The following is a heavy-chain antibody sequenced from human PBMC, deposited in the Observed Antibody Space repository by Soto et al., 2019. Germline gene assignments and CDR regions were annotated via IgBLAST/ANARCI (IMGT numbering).Heavy chain of an antibody. D-gene: IGHD3-9*01. V-gene: IGHV1-18*01. CDR1: GYTFTSYG. CDR3: ATAAYYDILTGYNYYRMDV. CDR2: ISAYNGNT. Sequence: AASVKVSCKASGYTFTSYGISWVRQAPGQGXEWMGWISAYNGNTNYAQKLQGRVTMTTDTSTSTAYMELRSLRSDDTAVYYCATAAYYDILTGYNYYRMDVWGQGTTVTVSS. J-gene: IGHJ6*02.